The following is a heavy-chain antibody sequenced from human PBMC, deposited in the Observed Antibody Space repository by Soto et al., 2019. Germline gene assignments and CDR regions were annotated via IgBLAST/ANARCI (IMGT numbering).Heavy chain of an antibody. CDR3: ARQYCSGGSCYPFDAFDI. CDR2: INPSGGST. J-gene: IGHJ3*02. Sequence: ASVKVSCKASGYTFTSYYTHWVRQAPGQGLEWMGRINPSGGSTSYAQKFQGRVNMTRDTSTSTVYMELSSLRSEDTAVYYCARQYCSGGSCYPFDAFDIWGQGTMVTVSS. V-gene: IGHV1-46*01. D-gene: IGHD2-15*01. CDR1: GYTFTSYY.